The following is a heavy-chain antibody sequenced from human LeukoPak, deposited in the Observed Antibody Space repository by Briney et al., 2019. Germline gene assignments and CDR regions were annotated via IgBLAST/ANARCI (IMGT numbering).Heavy chain of an antibody. Sequence: SETLSLTCAVYGGSFSGYYWSWIRQPPGKGLEWIGEINHSGSTNYNPSLKSRVTISVDTSKNQFSLKLSSVTAADTAVYYCARSLAVAGEQYDAFDIWGQGTMVTVS. D-gene: IGHD6-19*01. J-gene: IGHJ3*02. CDR3: ARSLAVAGEQYDAFDI. CDR2: INHSGST. CDR1: GGSFSGYY. V-gene: IGHV4-34*01.